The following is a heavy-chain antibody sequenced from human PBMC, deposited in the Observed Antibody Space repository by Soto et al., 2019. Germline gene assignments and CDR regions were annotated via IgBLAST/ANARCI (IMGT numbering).Heavy chain of an antibody. CDR2: IYYSGST. CDR1: GGSISSYY. V-gene: IGHV4-59*12. D-gene: IGHD6-19*01. J-gene: IGHJ6*02. CDR3: ARDGVPVLYSSGWFPSTHVRFRGMDV. Sequence: PSETLSLTCTVSGGSISSYYWSWIRQPPGKGLEWIGYIYYSGSTNYNPSLKSRVTISVDTSKNQFSLKLSSVTAADTAVYYCARDGVPVLYSSGWFPSTHVRFRGMDVWGQGTTVTVSS.